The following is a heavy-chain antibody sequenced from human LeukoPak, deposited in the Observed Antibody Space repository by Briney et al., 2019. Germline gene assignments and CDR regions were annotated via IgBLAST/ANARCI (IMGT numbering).Heavy chain of an antibody. D-gene: IGHD6-13*01. Sequence: ASVKVSCKASGYTFTSYDINWVRQATGQGLEWMGWMNPNSGNTGYAQKFQGRVTMTRNSSITTAYMELRSLRSDDTAVYYCARVPQARGVLWYSSSWYYFDYWGQGTLVTVSS. CDR3: ARVPQARGVLWYSSSWYYFDY. CDR1: GYTFTSYD. J-gene: IGHJ4*02. CDR2: MNPNSGNT. V-gene: IGHV1-8*01.